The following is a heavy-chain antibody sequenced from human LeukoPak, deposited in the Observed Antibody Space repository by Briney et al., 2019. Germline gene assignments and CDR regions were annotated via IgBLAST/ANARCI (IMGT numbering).Heavy chain of an antibody. V-gene: IGHV3-53*01. CDR3: ASLTTDYYYYMDV. D-gene: IGHD4/OR15-4a*01. Sequence: GGSLRLSCAASGFTVSSNYMSWVRQAPGKGLEWVSVIYSGGSTYYADSVKGRFTISRDNAKNSLYLQMNSLRAEDTAVYYCASLTTDYYYYMDVWGKGTTVTVSS. CDR1: GFTVSSNY. CDR2: IYSGGST. J-gene: IGHJ6*03.